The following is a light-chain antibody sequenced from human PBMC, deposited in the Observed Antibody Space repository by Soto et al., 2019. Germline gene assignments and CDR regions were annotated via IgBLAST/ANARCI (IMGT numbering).Light chain of an antibody. Sequence: DIVMTQSPLSLPVTPGEPASLSCRSSQSLLHSNGYNYLAWYQQKPGQPPKLLIYWASTRESGVPDRFSGSGSGTDFSLTITSLQAEDVAVYYCQQYLSLPRTFGHGTKVDIK. J-gene: IGKJ1*01. CDR1: QSLLHSNGYNY. CDR2: WAS. CDR3: QQYLSLPRT. V-gene: IGKV4-1*01.